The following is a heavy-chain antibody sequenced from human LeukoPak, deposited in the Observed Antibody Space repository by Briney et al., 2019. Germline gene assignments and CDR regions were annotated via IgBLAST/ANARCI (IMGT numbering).Heavy chain of an antibody. CDR1: GFTFSSYG. Sequence: GRSLRLSCAASGFTFSSYGMNWVRQAPGKGLEWVSSISSSSSYIYYADSVKGRFTISRDNAKSSLYLQMNSLRAEDTAVYYCAVDSGSYYRAYWGQGTLVTVSS. V-gene: IGHV3-21*01. CDR2: ISSSSSYI. J-gene: IGHJ4*02. CDR3: AVDSGSYYRAY. D-gene: IGHD1-26*01.